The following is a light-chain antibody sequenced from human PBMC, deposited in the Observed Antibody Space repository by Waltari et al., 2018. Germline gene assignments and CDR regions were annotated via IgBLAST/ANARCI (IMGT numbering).Light chain of an antibody. Sequence: QSALTPPPSASGSPGQTVIISCTGTSSDIGSSKYISWYQQIPGRAPALIIYEVDRRPPGVPDRFSGSKSGNTASLTVSGLQTEDEGDYYCSSYAGSNKLIFGGVTKLTVL. CDR2: EVD. CDR3: SSYAGSNKLI. CDR1: SSDIGSSKY. J-gene: IGLJ2*01. V-gene: IGLV2-8*01.